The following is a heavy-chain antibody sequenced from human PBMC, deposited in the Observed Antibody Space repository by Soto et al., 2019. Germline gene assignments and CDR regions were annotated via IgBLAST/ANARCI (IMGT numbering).Heavy chain of an antibody. CDR2: INHSGST. CDR1: GGSFSGYY. Sequence: SETLSLTCAVYGGSFSGYYWSWIRQPPGKGLEWIGEINHSGSTNYNPSLKSRVTISVDTSKIQFSLKLSSVTAAGTAVYYCARGPHHIVVVPAALVRVNYYYYGMDVWGQGTTVTVSS. D-gene: IGHD2-2*01. V-gene: IGHV4-34*01. J-gene: IGHJ6*02. CDR3: ARGPHHIVVVPAALVRVNYYYYGMDV.